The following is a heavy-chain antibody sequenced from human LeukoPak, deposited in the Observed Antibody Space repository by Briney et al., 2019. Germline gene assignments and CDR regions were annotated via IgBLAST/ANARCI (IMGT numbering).Heavy chain of an antibody. CDR1: GFTFNTYS. J-gene: IGHJ4*02. CDR3: ARDPGGVVYFDY. CDR2: ISSSSGSI. V-gene: IGHV3-21*01. D-gene: IGHD2-8*01. Sequence: GGSLRLSCAASGFTFNTYSMNWARQAPGKGLEWVSSISSSSGSIYYADSVKGRFTISRDNAKNSLYLQMNSLRAEDTAVYYCARDPGGVVYFDYWGQGTLVTVSS.